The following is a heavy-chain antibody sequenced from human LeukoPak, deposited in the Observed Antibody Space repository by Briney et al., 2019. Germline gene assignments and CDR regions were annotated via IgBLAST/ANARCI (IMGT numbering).Heavy chain of an antibody. CDR1: GGSISSSSYY. V-gene: IGHV4-39*07. CDR3: ARSYDFWSGYYHVGYYYYMDV. Sequence: SETLSLTCTVSGGSISSSSYYWGWIRQPPGKGLEWIGSIYYSGSTYYNPSLKSRVAISVDTSKNQFSLKLSSVTAADTAVYYCARSYDFWSGYYHVGYYYYMDVWGKGTTVTVSS. CDR2: IYYSGST. J-gene: IGHJ6*03. D-gene: IGHD3-3*01.